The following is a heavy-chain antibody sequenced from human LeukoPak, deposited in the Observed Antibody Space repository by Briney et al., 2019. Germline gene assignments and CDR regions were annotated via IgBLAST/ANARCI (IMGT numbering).Heavy chain of an antibody. Sequence: PSETLSLTCTVSGGSISSDYWSWIRQPPGKGLEWIGYIHYSGSTNYNPSLKSRVTISVDTSKNQFSLKLSSVTAADTAVYYCARGNYDLGPHAYFDFWGQGTLVTVSS. D-gene: IGHD3-3*01. CDR1: GGSISSDY. J-gene: IGHJ4*02. V-gene: IGHV4-59*01. CDR3: ARGNYDLGPHAYFDF. CDR2: IHYSGST.